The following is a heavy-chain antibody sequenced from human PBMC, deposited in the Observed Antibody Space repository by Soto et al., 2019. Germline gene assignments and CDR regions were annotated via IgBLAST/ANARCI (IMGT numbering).Heavy chain of an antibody. V-gene: IGHV1-69*08. J-gene: IGHJ5*02. D-gene: IGHD3-3*01. CDR1: GGTFSSYT. CDR2: IIPILGIA. CDR3: ARDRANAWSGYYQSFWFDP. Sequence: QVQLVQSGAEVKKPGSSVKVSCKASGGTFSSYTISWVRQAPGQGLEWMGRIIPILGIANYAQKFQGRVTITADKSTSTAYMELSSLRSEDTAVYYCARDRANAWSGYYQSFWFDPWGQGTLVTVSS.